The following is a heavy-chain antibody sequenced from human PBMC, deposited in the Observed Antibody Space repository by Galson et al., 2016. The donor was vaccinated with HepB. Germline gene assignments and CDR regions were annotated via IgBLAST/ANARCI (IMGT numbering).Heavy chain of an antibody. CDR1: GFTFSSYA. J-gene: IGHJ3*01. CDR2: ISGSGINT. D-gene: IGHD4-17*01. CDR3: AKDFSFDYGNDVNSGAFDF. Sequence: SLRLSCAASGFTFSSYAMTWVRQAPGKGLQWVSAISGSGINTYYTDSVEGRFTISRDSSTNTLYLQMNTLRAEDTAVYYCAKDFSFDYGNDVNSGAFDFWGQGTKVTVSS. V-gene: IGHV3-23*01.